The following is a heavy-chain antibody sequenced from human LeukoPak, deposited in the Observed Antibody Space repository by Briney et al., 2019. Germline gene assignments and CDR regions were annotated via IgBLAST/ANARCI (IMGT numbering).Heavy chain of an antibody. V-gene: IGHV3-33*01. CDR1: GFTFSSYG. Sequence: GGSLRLSCAASGFTFSSYGMHWVRQAPGKGLEWVAVIWYDGSNKYYADSVKGRFTISRDNSKNTLYLQMNSLRAEDTAVYYCARSGSGSYYNAPMDYYYYMDVWGKGTTVTVSS. D-gene: IGHD3-10*01. J-gene: IGHJ6*03. CDR3: ARSGSGSYYNAPMDYYYYMDV. CDR2: IWYDGSNK.